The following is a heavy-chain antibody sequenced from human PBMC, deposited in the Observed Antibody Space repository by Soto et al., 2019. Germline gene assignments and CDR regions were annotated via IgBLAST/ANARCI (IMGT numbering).Heavy chain of an antibody. Sequence: QVQLVQSGAEVKKPGSSVKVSCKVSGDTFNTYTISWVRQAPGQGLEWMGRIIPILAVTTYSRKFQGRLSITEDDSTRTAYLEFSSLRAEDTAIYYCAARYCSAATCSHPGAYWGQGTLVAVSS. D-gene: IGHD2-8*02. CDR1: GDTFNTYT. V-gene: IGHV1-69*02. CDR2: IIPILAVT. CDR3: AARYCSAATCSHPGAY. J-gene: IGHJ4*02.